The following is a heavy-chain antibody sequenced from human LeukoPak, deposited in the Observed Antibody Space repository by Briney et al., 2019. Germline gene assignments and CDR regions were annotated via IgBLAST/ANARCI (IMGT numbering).Heavy chain of an antibody. D-gene: IGHD1-26*01. V-gene: IGHV1-2*02. CDR2: INPNSGGT. CDR1: GYTFTGYY. Sequence: ASVKVSCKASGYTFTGYYIHWVRQAPGQGLEWMGWINPNSGGTNYAQKFQGRVTMTRDTSISTAYMELSRLRSDDTAVYYCVRDQEWELLLVLDYWGQGTLVTVSS. CDR3: VRDQEWELLLVLDY. J-gene: IGHJ4*02.